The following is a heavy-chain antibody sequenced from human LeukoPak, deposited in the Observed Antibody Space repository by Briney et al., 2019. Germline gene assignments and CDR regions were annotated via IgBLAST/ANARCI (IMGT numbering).Heavy chain of an antibody. D-gene: IGHD4-17*01. J-gene: IGHJ5*02. V-gene: IGHV3-30*18. Sequence: GGSLRLSCAASGFNFRSYGMHWVRQAPGKGLEWVAVISYDGANKYYADSVKGRFTISRDDSKNTLSLQMNSVRTDDTAVYYCGKYSDYGDHEDWFDPWGQGTLVTVSS. CDR2: ISYDGANK. CDR3: GKYSDYGDHEDWFDP. CDR1: GFNFRSYG.